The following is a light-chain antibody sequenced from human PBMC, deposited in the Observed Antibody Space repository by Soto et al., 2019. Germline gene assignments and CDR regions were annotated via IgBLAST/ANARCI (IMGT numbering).Light chain of an antibody. V-gene: IGKV3-15*01. CDR2: DAS. CDR3: QQCRKWPLT. Sequence: EIVMTQSPATLSVSPGEGATLSCKASQNVYNNLAWYQQRPGQPPRLLIYDASTRATGISARFSGSGYGTEFTLPISSMQSEDVAVYFCQQCRKWPLTFGGGTKVEIK. J-gene: IGKJ4*01. CDR1: QNVYNN.